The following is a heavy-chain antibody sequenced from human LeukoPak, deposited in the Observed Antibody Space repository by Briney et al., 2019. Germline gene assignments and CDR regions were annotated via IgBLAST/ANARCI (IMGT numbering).Heavy chain of an antibody. CDR1: GGSISSSSYY. J-gene: IGHJ5*02. D-gene: IGHD6-13*01. Sequence: PSETLSLTCTVSGGSISSSSYYWGWIRQPPGKGLEWIGEINHSGSTNYNPSLKSRVTISVDTSKNQFSLKLSSVTAADTAVYYCARGDSSSWYEGYWFDPWGQGTLVTVSS. CDR2: INHSGST. CDR3: ARGDSSSWYEGYWFDP. V-gene: IGHV4-39*07.